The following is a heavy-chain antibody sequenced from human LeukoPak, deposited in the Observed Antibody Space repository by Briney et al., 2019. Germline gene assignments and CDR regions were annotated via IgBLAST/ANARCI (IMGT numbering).Heavy chain of an antibody. V-gene: IGHV4-59*13. J-gene: IGHJ4*02. CDR1: GGSISTYY. D-gene: IGHD1-26*01. CDR2: IYYSGSS. Sequence: SETLSLTCTVSGGSISTYYWSWIRQPPGKGLEWIGYIYYSGSSNYNPSLKSRVTISVDSSKNQFSLKLNSVTAADTAVYYCARWGEGGTTWSFDYWGQGTLVIVS. CDR3: ARWGEGGTTWSFDY.